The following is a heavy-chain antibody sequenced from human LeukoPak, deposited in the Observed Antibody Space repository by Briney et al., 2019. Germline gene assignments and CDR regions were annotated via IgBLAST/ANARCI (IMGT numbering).Heavy chain of an antibody. CDR2: INPNSGGT. D-gene: IGHD3-10*01. V-gene: IGHV1-2*02. Sequence: ASVKVSCKASGYTFTGYYMHWVRQAPGQGLEWMGWINPNSGGTNYAQKFQGRVTMTRDTSISTAYMELSRLRSDDTAVYYCAIPGGLITMVRGPYYYMDVWGKGTTATVSS. CDR1: GYTFTGYY. CDR3: AIPGGLITMVRGPYYYMDV. J-gene: IGHJ6*03.